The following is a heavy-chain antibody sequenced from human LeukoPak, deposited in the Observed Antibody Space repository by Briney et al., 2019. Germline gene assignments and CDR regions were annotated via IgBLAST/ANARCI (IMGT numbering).Heavy chain of an antibody. D-gene: IGHD1-26*01. CDR1: EFTFSSYE. Sequence: GGSLRLSCAASEFTFSSYEMNWVRKAPGKGLEWVSYISSSATLIYYADSVKGRFTISRDNAKNSLYLQMNSLRAEDTAVYYCVTDGRELLQHYFDSWGQGTLVTVSS. J-gene: IGHJ4*02. CDR3: VTDGRELLQHYFDS. CDR2: ISSSATLI. V-gene: IGHV3-48*03.